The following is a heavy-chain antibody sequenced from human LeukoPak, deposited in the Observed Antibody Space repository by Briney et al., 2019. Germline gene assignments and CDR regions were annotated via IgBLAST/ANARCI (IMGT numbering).Heavy chain of an antibody. J-gene: IGHJ3*02. V-gene: IGHV4-4*07. Sequence: SETLSLTCTVSGGSISSYYWSWIRQPAGKGLEWIGRIYTSGSTNYNPSLKSRVTMSVDTSKNQFSLKLSSVTAADTAVYYCARGGLGYCSSTSCDAFDIWGQGTMVTVSS. D-gene: IGHD2-2*01. CDR1: GGSISSYY. CDR3: ARGGLGYCSSTSCDAFDI. CDR2: IYTSGST.